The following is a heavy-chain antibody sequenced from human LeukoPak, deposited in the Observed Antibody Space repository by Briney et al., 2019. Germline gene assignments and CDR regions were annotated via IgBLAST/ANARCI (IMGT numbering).Heavy chain of an antibody. J-gene: IGHJ4*02. CDR3: VKDKTGDYSFEY. CDR2: VNDNERDI. CDR1: GFTFGDYA. V-gene: IGHV3-64D*06. Sequence: PGRSLRLSCTASGFTFGDYAMSWVRQAPGKGLQFVSFVNDNERDISYTDSVRGRFTVSRDISKNTLYLHMSSLRAEDTAMYYCVKDKTGDYSFEYWGQGTLVTVSS. D-gene: IGHD7-27*01.